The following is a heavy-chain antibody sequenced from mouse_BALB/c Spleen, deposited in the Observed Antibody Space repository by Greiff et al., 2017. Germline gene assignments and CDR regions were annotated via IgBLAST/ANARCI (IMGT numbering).Heavy chain of an antibody. D-gene: IGHD1-1*01. CDR1: GYTFSSYW. Sequence: QVQLKESGAELMKPGASVKISCKATGYTFSSYWIEWVKQRPGHGLEWIGEILPGSGSTNYNEKFKGKATFTADTSSNTAYMQLSSLTSEDSAVYYCARRDTVVARGFAYWGQGTLVTVSA. CDR3: ARRDTVVARGFAY. CDR2: ILPGSGST. V-gene: IGHV1-9*01. J-gene: IGHJ3*01.